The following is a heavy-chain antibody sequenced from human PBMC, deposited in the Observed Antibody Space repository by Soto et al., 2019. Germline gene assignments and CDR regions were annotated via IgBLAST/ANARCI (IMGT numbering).Heavy chain of an antibody. J-gene: IGHJ5*02. Sequence: PSETLSLTCAVYGGSFSGYYWSWIRQPPGKGLEWIGSINYSGSTNYNPSLKSRVTISVDTSKNQFSLKLSSVTAADTAVYYCARLHCNSPNCVPLDPWGQGTLVTVSS. CDR2: INYSGST. CDR1: GGSFSGYY. V-gene: IGHV4-34*01. CDR3: ARLHCNSPNCVPLDP. D-gene: IGHD2-2*01.